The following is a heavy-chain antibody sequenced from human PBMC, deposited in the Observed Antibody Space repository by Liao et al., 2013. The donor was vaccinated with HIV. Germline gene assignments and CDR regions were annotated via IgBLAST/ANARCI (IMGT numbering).Heavy chain of an antibody. CDR1: SASVGSGDYS. J-gene: IGHJ3*01. D-gene: IGHD3/OR15-3a*01. V-gene: IGHV4-61*02. CDR2: ISTSGVT. CDR3: ARDRASDFWTGSHGGDAFDV. Sequence: QVQLQESGPGLVKPSQTLSLNCTVSSASVGSGDYSWNWIRLSPSMHLEWVGHISTSGVTKSNPSLKSRVTVSLDTSKNQFSLTLSSVDAADTAIYYCARDRASDFWTGSHGGDAFDVWGQGIMVTVS.